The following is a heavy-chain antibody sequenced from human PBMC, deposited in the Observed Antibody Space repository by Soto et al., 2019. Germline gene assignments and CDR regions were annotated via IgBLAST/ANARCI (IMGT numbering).Heavy chain of an antibody. CDR1: KFNFSDYA. CDR2: IWYDGLNK. CDR3: ATQGPQDDTFDM. J-gene: IGHJ3*02. V-gene: IGHV3-33*01. Sequence: GGSHRHSCAASKFNFSDYAMHWVRQAPGKGLEWVAVIWYDGLNKFYTDSVKGRFTISRDNSKNTLYLQMNSLRAEDTAVYYCATQGPQDDTFDMWGQGTMVTVSS.